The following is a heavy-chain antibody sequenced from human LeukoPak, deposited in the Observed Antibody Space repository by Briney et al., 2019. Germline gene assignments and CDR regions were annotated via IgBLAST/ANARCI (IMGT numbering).Heavy chain of an antibody. CDR1: GGSISSSN. J-gene: IGHJ4*02. D-gene: IGHD1-26*01. CDR2: ISASGGST. CDR3: AKDQRWESPHYLDS. V-gene: IGHV3-23*01. Sequence: GTLSLSCAVSGGSISSSNWWNWVRQVPGKGLEWVSGISASGGSTYYADSVRGRFTISRDNSKNTLYVQMNSLRDEDTAVYYCAKDQRWESPHYLDSWGQGTLVTVSS.